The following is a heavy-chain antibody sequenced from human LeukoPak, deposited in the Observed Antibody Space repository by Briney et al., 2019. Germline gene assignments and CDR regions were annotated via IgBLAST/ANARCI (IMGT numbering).Heavy chain of an antibody. Sequence: GGSLRLSCAASGFTFSSYGMHWVRQAPGKGLEWVAFIRYDGSNNYHADSVKGRFTISRDNSKNTLYLQMNSLRAEDTAVYYCAKGRGWEASYYYYYMDVWGKGTTVTISS. J-gene: IGHJ6*03. CDR1: GFTFSSYG. CDR2: IRYDGSNN. CDR3: AKGRGWEASYYYYYMDV. V-gene: IGHV3-30*02. D-gene: IGHD1-26*01.